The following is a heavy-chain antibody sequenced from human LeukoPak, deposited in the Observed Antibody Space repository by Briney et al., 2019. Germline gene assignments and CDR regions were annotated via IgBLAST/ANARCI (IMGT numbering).Heavy chain of an antibody. CDR1: GFTFSSYS. J-gene: IGHJ4*02. D-gene: IGHD2-15*01. CDR3: ARREVAAEISFGFDY. Sequence: PGGSLRLSCAASGFTFSSYSMNWVRQAPGKGLEWVSYISSSSSYIYYADSVKGRFTISRDDAKNSLFLQMNSLRAEDTAVYYCARREVAAEISFGFDYWGQGTLVTVSS. CDR2: ISSSSSYI. V-gene: IGHV3-21*01.